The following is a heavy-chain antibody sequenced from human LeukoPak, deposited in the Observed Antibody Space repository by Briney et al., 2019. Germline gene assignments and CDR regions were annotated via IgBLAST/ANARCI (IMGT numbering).Heavy chain of an antibody. V-gene: IGHV1-18*04. CDR2: ISVYNGKT. CDR1: GYTFTSYY. CDR3: ATVLYGDYGDF. D-gene: IGHD4-17*01. J-gene: IGHJ4*02. Sequence: ASVKVSCKASGYTFTSYYMHWVRQAPGQGLEWMGWISVYNGKTNYAQKLQDRVTMTSDTSTSTAYMELRSLRSDDTAVYYCATVLYGDYGDFWGQGTLVTVSS.